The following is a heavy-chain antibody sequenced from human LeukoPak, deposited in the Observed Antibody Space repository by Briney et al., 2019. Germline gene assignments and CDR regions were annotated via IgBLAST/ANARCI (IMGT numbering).Heavy chain of an antibody. CDR1: GGSISSSSYY. D-gene: IGHD2-15*01. CDR2: IYYSGST. V-gene: IGHV4-39*01. J-gene: IGHJ5*02. Sequence: SETLSLTCTVSGGSISSSSYYWGWIRQPPGKGLEWIGSIYYSGSTYYNPSLKSRVTISVDTSKNQFSLKLSSVTAADTAVYYCARHAADISDWLDPWGQGTLVTVSS. CDR3: ARHAADISDWLDP.